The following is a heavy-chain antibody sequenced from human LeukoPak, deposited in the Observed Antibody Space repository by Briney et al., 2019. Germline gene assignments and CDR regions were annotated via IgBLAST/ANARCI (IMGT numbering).Heavy chain of an antibody. CDR3: ARATAADTAMIYFDY. V-gene: IGHV3-11*01. J-gene: IGHJ4*02. D-gene: IGHD5-18*01. Sequence: GGSLRLSCAASGFTFSDYYTSWIRRAPGKGLEWVSYISSSGNIIYSADSVKGRFTISRDNAKNSLYLQINSLRAEDTAVYYCARATAADTAMIYFDYWGQGTLVTVSS. CDR1: GFTFSDYY. CDR2: ISSSGNII.